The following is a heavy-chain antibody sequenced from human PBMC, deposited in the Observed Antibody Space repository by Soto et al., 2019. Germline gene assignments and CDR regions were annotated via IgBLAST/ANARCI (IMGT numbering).Heavy chain of an antibody. Sequence: SSYPGSCRLQAPGQGLEWMGGIIPIFGTANYAQKFQGRVTITADESTSTAYMELSSLRSEDTAVYYFARGARGHSFDFWGQGTMVTV. CDR1: SSYP. D-gene: IGHD3-10*01. CDR2: IIPIFGTA. J-gene: IGHJ3*01. CDR3: ARGARGHSFDF. V-gene: IGHV1-69*01.